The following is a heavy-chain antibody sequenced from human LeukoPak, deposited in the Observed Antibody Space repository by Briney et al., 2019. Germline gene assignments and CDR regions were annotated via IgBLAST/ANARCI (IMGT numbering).Heavy chain of an antibody. CDR1: GYSISSGYY. D-gene: IGHD3-22*01. CDR3: AGVKDYYDSSGSRTDY. V-gene: IGHV4-38-2*01. CDR2: IYHSGST. Sequence: SETLSLTCAVSGYSISSGYYWGWIRQPPGKGLEWIGTIYHSGSTYYNPSLKSRVTISVDTSKNQFSLKLSSVTAADTAVYYCAGVKDYYDSSGSRTDYWGQGTLVTVSS. J-gene: IGHJ4*02.